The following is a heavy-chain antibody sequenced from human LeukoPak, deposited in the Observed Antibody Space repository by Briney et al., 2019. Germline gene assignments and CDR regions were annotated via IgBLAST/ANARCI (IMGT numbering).Heavy chain of an antibody. CDR1: GGSISSYY. Sequence: SETLSLTCTVSGGSISSYYWSWIRQPAGKGLEWIGRMHTSGSTNYNPSLKSRVTISVDTSKNQFSLKLSSVTAADTAVYYCARLSGATPRNRFDPWGQGTLVTVSS. CDR2: MHTSGST. CDR3: ARLSGATPRNRFDP. J-gene: IGHJ5*02. D-gene: IGHD1-26*01. V-gene: IGHV4-4*07.